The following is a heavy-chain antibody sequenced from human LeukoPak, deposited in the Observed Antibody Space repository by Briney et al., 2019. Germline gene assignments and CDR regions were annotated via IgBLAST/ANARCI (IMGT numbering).Heavy chain of an antibody. Sequence: PSDTLSLTCTVYGESFRDYFWTWIRQPPGKGLEWIGEINHSEKTNQNPSLKSRVTISVDTSQRQFSLNLTSVTAADTAVYFCARGRRSLIRGSAFDTWGQGSLVIVSS. V-gene: IGHV4-34*01. CDR2: INHSEKT. D-gene: IGHD3-10*01. CDR1: GESFRDYF. CDR3: ARGRRSLIRGSAFDT. J-gene: IGHJ5*01.